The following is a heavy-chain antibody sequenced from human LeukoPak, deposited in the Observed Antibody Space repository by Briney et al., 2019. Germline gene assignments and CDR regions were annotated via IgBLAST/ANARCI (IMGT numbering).Heavy chain of an antibody. D-gene: IGHD3-3*01. CDR1: GFTFSSYD. J-gene: IGHJ4*02. CDR3: VRDSFQWSGDF. CDR2: IGTAGDT. V-gene: IGHV3-13*01. Sequence: PGGSLRLSCAASGFTFSSYDMHWVRQATGKGLEWVSAIGTAGDTYYPGSVKGRFTISRENAKNSLYLQMNSLRAGDTAVYYCVRDSFQWSGDFWGQGTLVTVSS.